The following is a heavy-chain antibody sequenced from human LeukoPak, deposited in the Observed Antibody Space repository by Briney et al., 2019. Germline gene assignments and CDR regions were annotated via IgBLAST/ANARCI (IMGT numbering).Heavy chain of an antibody. CDR2: ISGSGGST. Sequence: GGSMRLSCAASGFTFSSYAMSWVRQAPGKGLEWVSAISGSGGSTYYADSVKGRFTISRDNSKNTLYLQMNSLRAEDTAVYYCAKDRRPGIAAAGYWGQGTLVTVSS. J-gene: IGHJ4*02. V-gene: IGHV3-23*01. CDR3: AKDRRPGIAAAGY. D-gene: IGHD6-13*01. CDR1: GFTFSSYA.